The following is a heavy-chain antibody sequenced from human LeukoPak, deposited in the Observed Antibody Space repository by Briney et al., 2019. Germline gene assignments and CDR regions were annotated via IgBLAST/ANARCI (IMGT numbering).Heavy chain of an antibody. V-gene: IGHV3-21*01. CDR3: ARGIVVVVAALDY. D-gene: IGHD2-15*01. CDR2: ISSSSSYI. J-gene: IGHJ4*02. Sequence: GGSLRLSCAASGFTFSSYWMHWVRQAPGKGLVWVSSISSSSSYIYYADSVKGRFTISRDNAKNSLYLQMNSLRAEDTAVYYCARGIVVVVAALDYWGQGTLVTVSS. CDR1: GFTFSSYW.